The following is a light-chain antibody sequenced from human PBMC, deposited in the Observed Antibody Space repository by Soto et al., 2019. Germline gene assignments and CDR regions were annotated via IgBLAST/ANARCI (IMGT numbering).Light chain of an antibody. CDR2: DAS. CDR1: QSVSSN. V-gene: IGKV3-20*01. Sequence: EIVMTQSPATLSVSPVEIATLYCRASQSVSSNLAWYQQKPGQAPRLLIYDASNRATGIPARFSGSGSGTDFTLTISRLEPEDFAVYYCQQYGSSGTFGQGTKVDIK. J-gene: IGKJ1*01. CDR3: QQYGSSGT.